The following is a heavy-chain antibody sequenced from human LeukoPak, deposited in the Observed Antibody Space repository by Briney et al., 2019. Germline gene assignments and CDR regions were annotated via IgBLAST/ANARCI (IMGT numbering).Heavy chain of an antibody. V-gene: IGHV3-7*05. CDR3: VRERWIQLWYFDY. J-gene: IGHJ4*02. D-gene: IGHD5-18*01. Sequence: GGSLRLSCTASGFTFNNYWMSWVRQAPGKGLEWVANIKQDGTEKNYVDSVKGRFTISRDNAKNSLYLQMNSLRAEDTAVYFCVRERWIQLWYFDYWGQGTQVTVSS. CDR2: IKQDGTEK. CDR1: GFTFNNYW.